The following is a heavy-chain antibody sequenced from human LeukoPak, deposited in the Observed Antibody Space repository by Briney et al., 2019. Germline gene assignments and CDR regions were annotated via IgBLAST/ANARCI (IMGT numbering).Heavy chain of an antibody. V-gene: IGHV4-30-4*08. D-gene: IGHD3-3*01. CDR1: GGSISSGDYY. CDR3: ARGHYDFWSGQYYYYMDV. J-gene: IGHJ6*03. Sequence: PSETLSLTCTVSGGSISSGDYYWSWIRQPPGKGLEWIGYIYYSGSTYYNPSLKSRVTISVDTSKNQFSLKLSSVTAADTAVYYCARGHYDFWSGQYYYYMDVWGKGTTVTVSS. CDR2: IYYSGST.